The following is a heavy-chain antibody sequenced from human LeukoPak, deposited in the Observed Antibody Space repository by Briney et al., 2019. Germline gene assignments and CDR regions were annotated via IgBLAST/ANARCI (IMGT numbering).Heavy chain of an antibody. J-gene: IGHJ6*02. V-gene: IGHV3-21*01. CDR3: ASLGSSKVATYYYGMDV. CDR2: ISSSSSYI. Sequence: PGGSLRLSCAASGFTFSSYSMNWVRQAPGKGLEWVSSISSSSSYIYYADSVKGRFTISRDNAKNSLYLQMNSLRAEDTAVYYCASLGSSKVATYYYGMDVWGQGTTATVSS. D-gene: IGHD5-12*01. CDR1: GFTFSSYS.